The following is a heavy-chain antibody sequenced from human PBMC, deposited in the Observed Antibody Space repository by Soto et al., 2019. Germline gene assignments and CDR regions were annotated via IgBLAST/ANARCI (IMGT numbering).Heavy chain of an antibody. CDR1: GFTFSSYA. J-gene: IGHJ4*02. Sequence: PGGSLRLSCAASGFTFSSYAMHWVRQAPGKGLEWVAVISYDGSNKYYADSEKGRFTISRDNSKNTLYLQMNSLRAEDTAVYYCAREPHHYGILTGYFDYWGQGTLVTVSS. D-gene: IGHD3-9*01. CDR3: AREPHHYGILTGYFDY. V-gene: IGHV3-30-3*01. CDR2: ISYDGSNK.